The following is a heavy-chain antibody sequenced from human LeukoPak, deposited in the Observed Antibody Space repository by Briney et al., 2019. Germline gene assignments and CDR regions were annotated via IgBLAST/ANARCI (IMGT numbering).Heavy chain of an antibody. CDR2: ISGSGGST. V-gene: IGHV3-23*01. J-gene: IGHJ4*02. CDR3: ANAGVAGGISVAACDY. D-gene: IGHD6-19*01. CDR1: GFTFSSYA. Sequence: GGSLRLSCAASGFTFSSYAMSWVRQAPGKGLEGVSAISGSGGSTYHADSVKARFTISRDNSQNTMYLQLNSLRAEDTAVYYCANAGVAGGISVAACDYWGQGTLVTVSS.